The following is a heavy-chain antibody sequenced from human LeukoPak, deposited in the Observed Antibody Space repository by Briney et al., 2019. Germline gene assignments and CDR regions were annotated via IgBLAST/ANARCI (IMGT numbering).Heavy chain of an antibody. V-gene: IGHV3-53*01. CDR2: IYRGGST. D-gene: IGHD3-22*01. J-gene: IGHJ4*02. CDR1: GFTLSSNY. CDR3: ARGYDSSGYYFMEGYYFDY. Sequence: GGSLRPSCAAPGFTLSSNYMSWFRQAPGKGLDGAPVIYRGGSTYYADSVKGRFTISRDNSKNTLYLQMNSLRAEDTAVYYCARGYDSSGYYFMEGYYFDYWGQGTLVTVSS.